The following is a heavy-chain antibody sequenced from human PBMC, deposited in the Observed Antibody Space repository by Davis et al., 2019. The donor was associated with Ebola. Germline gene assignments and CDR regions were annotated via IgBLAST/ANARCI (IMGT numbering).Heavy chain of an antibody. CDR1: GFTFSSYE. J-gene: IGHJ4*02. CDR2: ISSSSSYI. V-gene: IGHV3-21*01. CDR3: AREGPFDY. Sequence: GGSLRLSCAASGFTFSSYEMNWVRQAPGKGLEWVSSISSSSSYIYYADSVKGRFTISRDNAKNSLYLQMTSLRAEDAAVYYCAREGPFDYWGQGTLVTVSS.